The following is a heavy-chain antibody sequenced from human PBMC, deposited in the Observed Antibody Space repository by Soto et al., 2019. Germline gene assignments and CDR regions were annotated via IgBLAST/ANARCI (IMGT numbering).Heavy chain of an antibody. CDR3: ARDKGGAALKGSGMDV. CDR1: GGSIGSRDYY. CDR2: IYYNGKT. J-gene: IGHJ6*02. D-gene: IGHD3-10*01. Sequence: QVQVQESGPGLVKPSQTLSLKCSVSGGSIGSRDYYWSWIRQHPEKGLEWIGSIYYNGKTDYNPSLRGRPTMSLDTSMNEFSLKLTSVTAADTAVYYCARDKGGAALKGSGMDVWGQGTTVTVS. V-gene: IGHV4-31*02.